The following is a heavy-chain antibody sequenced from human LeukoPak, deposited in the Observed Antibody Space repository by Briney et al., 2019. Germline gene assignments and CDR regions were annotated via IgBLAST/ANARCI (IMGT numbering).Heavy chain of an antibody. V-gene: IGHV3-15*01. CDR3: TTDGGPYYYDSSGYCPYYFDY. CDR1: GFTFSNAW. CDR2: IKSKTDGGTT. J-gene: IGHJ4*02. D-gene: IGHD3-22*01. Sequence: PGGSLRLSCAASGFTFSNAWMSWVRQAPGKGLEWVGRIKSKTDGGTTDYAAPVKGRFTISRDDSKNTLYLQMNSLKTEDTAVYYCTTDGGPYYYDSSGYCPYYFDYWGQGTLVTVSS.